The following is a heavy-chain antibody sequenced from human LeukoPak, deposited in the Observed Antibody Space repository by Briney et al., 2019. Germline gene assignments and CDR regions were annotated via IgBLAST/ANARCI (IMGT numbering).Heavy chain of an antibody. CDR1: GFTFSTYS. CDR2: ISSSSSYI. V-gene: IGHV3-21*01. J-gene: IGHJ6*03. Sequence: PGGSLRLSCAVSGFTFSTYSMNWVRQAPGKGLEWVSSISSSSSYIYYADSVKGRFTISRDNAKNSLYLQMNSLRAEGTAVYYCARHYDFWSGYYSHHMDVWGKGTTVTVSS. CDR3: ARHYDFWSGYYSHHMDV. D-gene: IGHD3-3*01.